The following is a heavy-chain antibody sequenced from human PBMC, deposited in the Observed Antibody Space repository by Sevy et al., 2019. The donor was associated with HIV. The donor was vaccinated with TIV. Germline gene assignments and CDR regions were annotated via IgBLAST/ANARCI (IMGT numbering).Heavy chain of an antibody. D-gene: IGHD6-19*01. V-gene: IGHV4-39*02. CDR3: ARDGPGSPSEYFLH. J-gene: IGHJ1*01. Sequence: SETLSLTCTVSGGSISRSSNYWGWIRQSPGKGLEWIGSIYYTGSTYYNPSLKSRLTISVDTSKNQFSLKLNSVTAADTAVYYCARDGPGSPSEYFLHWGQGTLVTVSS. CDR2: IYYTGST. CDR1: GGSISRSSNY.